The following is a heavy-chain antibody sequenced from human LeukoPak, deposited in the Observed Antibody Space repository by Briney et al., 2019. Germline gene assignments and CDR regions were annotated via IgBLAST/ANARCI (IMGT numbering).Heavy chain of an antibody. J-gene: IGHJ6*03. CDR3: AKDTVKVTTIRRVPHYMDV. D-gene: IGHD5-12*01. V-gene: IGHV3-30*02. Sequence: PGGSLRLSCAASGFTFSSYGMHWVRQAPGKGLEWVAFIRYGSNKYYADSVKGRFTISRDSSKNTLYLQMNSLRAEDTAVYYCAKDTVKVTTIRRVPHYMDVWGKGTTVTISS. CDR2: IRYGSNK. CDR1: GFTFSSYG.